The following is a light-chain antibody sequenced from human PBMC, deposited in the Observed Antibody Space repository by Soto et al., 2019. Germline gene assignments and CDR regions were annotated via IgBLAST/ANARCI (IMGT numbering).Light chain of an antibody. CDR2: DAS. CDR3: QQRNSWPLT. CDR1: QSITTF. J-gene: IGKJ4*01. Sequence: EIVLTQSPATLSLSPGERVTLSCRASQSITTFLAWHQQKPGQAPRPLIYDASNRATGIPARFSGSGSGTDFTLTISSLEPEDSAIYYCQQRNSWPLTFGGGTKVEI. V-gene: IGKV3-11*01.